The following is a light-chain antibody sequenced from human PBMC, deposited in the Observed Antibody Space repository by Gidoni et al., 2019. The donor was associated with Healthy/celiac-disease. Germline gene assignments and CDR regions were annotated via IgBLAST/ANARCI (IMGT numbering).Light chain of an antibody. Sequence: DSPWTQSPSFLSASVGDSVTITCRASPGISSYLAWYQQKPGKAPKLLIYAASTLQSGVPSRFSGSGSGTEFTLTISSLQPEDFATYYCQQLKSYPPNTFGGGTKVEIK. CDR3: QQLKSYPPNT. V-gene: IGKV1-9*01. CDR1: PGISSY. J-gene: IGKJ4*01. CDR2: AAS.